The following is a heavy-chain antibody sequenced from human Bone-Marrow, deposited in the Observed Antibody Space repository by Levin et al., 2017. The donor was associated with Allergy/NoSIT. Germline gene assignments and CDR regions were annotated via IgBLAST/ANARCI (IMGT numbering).Heavy chain of an antibody. CDR2: ISSSSSTI. V-gene: IGHV3-48*02. CDR1: GFTFSSYS. CDR3: ARDPGNIKYSSSWSYWFDP. J-gene: IGHJ5*02. Sequence: PVASVKVSCAASGFTFSSYSMNWVRQAPGKGLEWVSYISSSSSTIYYADSVKGRFTISRDNAKNSLYLQMNSLRDEDTAVYYCARDPGNIKYSSSWSYWFDPWGQGTLVTVSS. D-gene: IGHD6-13*01.